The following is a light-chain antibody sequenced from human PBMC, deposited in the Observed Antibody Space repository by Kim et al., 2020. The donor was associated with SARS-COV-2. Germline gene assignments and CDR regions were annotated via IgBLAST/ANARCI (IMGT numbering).Light chain of an antibody. CDR1: QSISSY. V-gene: IGKV1-39*01. CDR3: QQSYSTPVT. J-gene: IGKJ4*01. Sequence: ASVGDRVTITCRASQSISSYLNWYQQKPGKAPKLLIYAASSLQSGVPSRFSGSGSGTDFTLTISSLQPEDFATYYCQQSYSTPVTFGGGTKVEIK. CDR2: AAS.